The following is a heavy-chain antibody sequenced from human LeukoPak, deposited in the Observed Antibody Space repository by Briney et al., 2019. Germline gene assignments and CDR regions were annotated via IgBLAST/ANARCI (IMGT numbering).Heavy chain of an antibody. D-gene: IGHD6-13*01. CDR2: IYYSGST. CDR3: ARVDNIAPTGSLAFDY. V-gene: IGHV4-38-2*02. Sequence: KPSETLSLTCTVSGYSISSGYYWGWIRQPPGKGLEWIGSIYYSGSTYYNPSLKSRVTISVDTSKNQFSLNLSSVTAADTAVYYCARVDNIAPTGSLAFDYWGQGTLVTVSS. CDR1: GYSISSGYY. J-gene: IGHJ4*02.